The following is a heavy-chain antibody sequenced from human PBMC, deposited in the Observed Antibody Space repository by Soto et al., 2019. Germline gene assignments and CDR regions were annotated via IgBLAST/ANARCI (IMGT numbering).Heavy chain of an antibody. CDR2: IRGNGASI. D-gene: IGHD2-8*01. CDR1: GFTIRIYA. V-gene: IGHV3-23*01. CDR3: AERGEILYATSSLVVYGLDV. Sequence: GGSLTLSCVASGFTIRIYAITCVLQAPGKELQGVVRIRGNGASISYAAAVKGRVTISIDNSKNTVYLQMNSLTADDTAVYFCAERGEILYATSSLVVYGLDVWGQGTTVTVSS. J-gene: IGHJ6*02.